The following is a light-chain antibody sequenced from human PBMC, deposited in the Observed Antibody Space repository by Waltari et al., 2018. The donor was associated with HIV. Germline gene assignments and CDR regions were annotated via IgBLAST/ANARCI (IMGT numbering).Light chain of an antibody. V-gene: IGLV3-21*02. Sequence: SYVLTQPTSVSVAPGQTARITCGGNNIGAKSGHWYRHRLGQAPALVVYDDVERPSVMSDRISGSNSGNTATLLITGAEVGDEAEYYCQVWDMTSDHFVFGPGTTVTVL. J-gene: IGLJ1*01. CDR1: NIGAKS. CDR3: QVWDMTSDHFV. CDR2: DDV.